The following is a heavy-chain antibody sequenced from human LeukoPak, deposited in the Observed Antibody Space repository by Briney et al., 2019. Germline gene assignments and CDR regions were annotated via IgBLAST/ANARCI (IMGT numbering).Heavy chain of an antibody. Sequence: ASVKVSCKASGYTFTGYYMHWVRQAPGQRLEWMGWINPNSGGTNYAQKFQGRVTMTRDTSISTAYMELSRLRSDDTAVYYCARGYDFWSGYYRLGAFDIWGQGTMVTVSS. CDR1: GYTFTGYY. CDR2: INPNSGGT. J-gene: IGHJ3*02. CDR3: ARGYDFWSGYYRLGAFDI. D-gene: IGHD3-3*01. V-gene: IGHV1-2*02.